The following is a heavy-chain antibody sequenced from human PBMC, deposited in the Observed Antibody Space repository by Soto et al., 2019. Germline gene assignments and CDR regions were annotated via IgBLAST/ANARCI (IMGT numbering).Heavy chain of an antibody. CDR1: GFTFSSYA. CDR2: ISGSGGST. D-gene: IGHD3-22*01. CDR3: AKSWYYYDSSEDPLYFDL. V-gene: IGHV3-23*01. Sequence: EVQLLESGGGLVQPGGSLRLSCAASGFTFSSYAMSWVRQAPGQGLEWVSAISGSGGSTYYADSVKGRFTISSDNSKNSIYLQINSVRAEDTALYYCAKSWYYYDSSEDPLYFDLWGRGTLGTVSS. J-gene: IGHJ2*01.